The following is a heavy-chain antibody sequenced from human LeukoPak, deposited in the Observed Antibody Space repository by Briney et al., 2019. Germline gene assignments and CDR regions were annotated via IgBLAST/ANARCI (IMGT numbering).Heavy chain of an antibody. CDR1: GFTFSSYW. Sequence: GSLRLSCAASGFTFSSYWMSWVRQAPGKGLEWVANIKQDGSEKYYVDSVKGRFTISRDNAKNSLYLQMNSLRAEDTAVYYCSRPGYCSGDTCYVAFDIWGQGIMVTVSS. V-gene: IGHV3-7*01. CDR2: IKQDGSEK. D-gene: IGHD2-15*01. CDR3: SRPGYCSGDTCYVAFDI. J-gene: IGHJ3*02.